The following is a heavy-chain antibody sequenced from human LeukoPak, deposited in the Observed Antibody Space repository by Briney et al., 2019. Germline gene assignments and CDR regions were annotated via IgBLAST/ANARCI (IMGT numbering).Heavy chain of an antibody. J-gene: IGHJ4*02. CDR1: GFTFSSYG. Sequence: PGRSLRLSCAASGFTFSSYGMHWVRQAPGKGLEWVAVISYDGSNKYYADSVKGRFTISRDNSKNTLYLQMNSLRAEDTAVYYCAKDLHGEQGLGYWGQGTLVTVSS. V-gene: IGHV3-30*18. D-gene: IGHD4-17*01. CDR3: AKDLHGEQGLGY. CDR2: ISYDGSNK.